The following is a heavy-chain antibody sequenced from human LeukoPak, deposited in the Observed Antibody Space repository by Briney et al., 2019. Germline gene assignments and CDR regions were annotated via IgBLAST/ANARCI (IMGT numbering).Heavy chain of an antibody. Sequence: SQTLSLTCAISGDSVSSNSVAWNWIRQSPSRGLEWLGRTYYRSKWYNDYAVSVKSRITINPDTSKNQFSLQLNSVTPEDTAVYYCARGEGAYCSGGSCYPSYYYGMDVWGQGTTVTVSS. CDR2: TYYRSKWYN. J-gene: IGHJ6*02. D-gene: IGHD2-15*01. V-gene: IGHV6-1*01. CDR1: GDSVSSNSVA. CDR3: ARGEGAYCSGGSCYPSYYYGMDV.